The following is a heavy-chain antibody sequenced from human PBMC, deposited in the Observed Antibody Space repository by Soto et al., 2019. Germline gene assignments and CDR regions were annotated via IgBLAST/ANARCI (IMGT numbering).Heavy chain of an antibody. CDR3: ATLSVGASYYYGMDV. CDR1: GFTFSSYA. V-gene: IGHV3-23*01. J-gene: IGHJ6*02. Sequence: EVQLLESGGGLVQPGGSLRLSCAASGFTFSSYAMSWVRQAPGKGLEWVSAISGSGGSTYYADSVKGRFTISRDNSKNTLYLQMNRLRAEDTAVYYCATLSVGASYYYGMDVWGQGTTVTVSS. CDR2: ISGSGGST. D-gene: IGHD1-26*01.